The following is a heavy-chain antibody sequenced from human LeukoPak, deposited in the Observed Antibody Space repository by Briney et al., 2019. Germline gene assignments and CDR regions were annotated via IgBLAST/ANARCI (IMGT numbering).Heavy chain of an antibody. J-gene: IGHJ4*02. D-gene: IGHD3-16*01. CDR1: GFTFSGYG. Sequence: PGGSLRLSCAASGFTFSGYGMHWVRQAPGKGLEWVAFIRYDGSNKYYADSVKGRFTISRDNSKNTLYLQMNSLRAEDTAVYYCAKVALMITFGGALDYWGQGTLVTVSS. CDR2: IRYDGSNK. V-gene: IGHV3-30*02. CDR3: AKVALMITFGGALDY.